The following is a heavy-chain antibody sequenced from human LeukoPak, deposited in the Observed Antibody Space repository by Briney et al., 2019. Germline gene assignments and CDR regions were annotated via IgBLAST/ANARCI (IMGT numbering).Heavy chain of an antibody. Sequence: SETLSLTCTVSGGSISNGVYYWSWIRQHPGKGLECIGYIYYSGSTYYSPSLKSRLTMSVDTSKNQFSLKLSSVTAADTAVYYCARDLGGGSFDFWGQGTLVTVSS. CDR2: IYYSGST. D-gene: IGHD2-15*01. CDR1: GGSISNGVYY. V-gene: IGHV4-31*03. CDR3: ARDLGGGSFDF. J-gene: IGHJ4*02.